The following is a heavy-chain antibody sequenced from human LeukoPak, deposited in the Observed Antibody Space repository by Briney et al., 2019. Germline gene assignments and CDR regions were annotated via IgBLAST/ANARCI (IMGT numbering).Heavy chain of an antibody. D-gene: IGHD1-1*01. Sequence: GGSLRLSCAASGFTFSSYWMSWVRQAPGKGLEWLSYISGNGGVIQYADSVKGRFTISRDNAKNLLYLQMDSLRVEDTAIYYCARDPRTVRIWGQGTLVTVSS. V-gene: IGHV3-48*04. J-gene: IGHJ4*02. CDR1: GFTFSSYW. CDR2: ISGNGGVI. CDR3: ARDPRTVRI.